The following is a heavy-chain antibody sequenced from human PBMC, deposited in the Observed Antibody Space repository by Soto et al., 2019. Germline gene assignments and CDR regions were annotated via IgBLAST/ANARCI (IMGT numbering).Heavy chain of an antibody. J-gene: IGHJ4*02. CDR2: IWYDGNNK. CDR1: GFTFSGHG. D-gene: IGHD3-22*01. CDR3: ARDAGTSGYFHYSDY. V-gene: IGHV3-33*01. Sequence: QVQLVESGGGVVQPGRSLRLSCAASGFTFSGHGMHWVRQAPGKGLEWVGVIWYDGNNKCYADSVKGRFTISRDNSKNTLYPQMNSLRAEDTAVYYCARDAGTSGYFHYSDYWGQGTLVTVSS.